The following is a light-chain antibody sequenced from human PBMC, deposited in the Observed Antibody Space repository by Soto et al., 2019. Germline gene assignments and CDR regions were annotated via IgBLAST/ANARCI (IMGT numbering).Light chain of an antibody. Sequence: EIVLTQSPGTLSLSPGERATLSCRAIQSVSSNYLAWYQQKPGQAPRLLIYGASSRATGIPDRFSGSGSGTDFTLSISSLEPEDSAVYYCQQYGRSPTWTFGQGTKVDIK. CDR1: QSVSSNY. V-gene: IGKV3-20*01. CDR3: QQYGRSPTWT. J-gene: IGKJ1*01. CDR2: GAS.